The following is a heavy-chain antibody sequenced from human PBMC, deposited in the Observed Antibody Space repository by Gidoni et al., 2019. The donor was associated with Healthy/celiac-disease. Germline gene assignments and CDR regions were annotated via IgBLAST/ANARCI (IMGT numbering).Heavy chain of an antibody. J-gene: IGHJ5*02. D-gene: IGHD6-6*01. CDR2: IYYSGST. V-gene: IGHV4-39*02. CDR3: AREIRSWQLAGENWFDP. Sequence: EWIGSIYYSGSTYYNPSLKSRVTISVDTSKNQFSLKLSSVTAADTAVYYCAREIRSWQLAGENWFDPWGQGTLVTVSS.